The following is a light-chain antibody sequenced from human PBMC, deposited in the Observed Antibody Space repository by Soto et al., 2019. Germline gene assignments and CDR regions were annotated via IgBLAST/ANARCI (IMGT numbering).Light chain of an antibody. CDR3: QTWGTGIVV. CDR2: LNSDGSH. J-gene: IGLJ2*01. CDR1: SGHSSYA. V-gene: IGLV4-69*01. Sequence: QPVLTQSPSASASLGASVKLTCTLSSGHSSYAIAWHQQQPEKGPRYLMKLNSDGSHSKGDGIPDRFSCSSSGAERYLTISSLQSEDEADYYCQTWGTGIVVFGGRTKMTVL.